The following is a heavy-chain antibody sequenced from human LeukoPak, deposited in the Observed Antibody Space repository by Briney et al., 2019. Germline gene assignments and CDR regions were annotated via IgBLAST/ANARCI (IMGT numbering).Heavy chain of an antibody. Sequence: TSQTLSLTFTVSGGSISSGDYYWSWIRQPPGKGLEWIGYIYYSGSTYYNPSLKSRVTISVDTSKNQFSLKLSSVTAADTAVYYCARVLNMSGMDVWGQGTTVTVSS. CDR1: GGSISSGDYY. J-gene: IGHJ6*02. V-gene: IGHV4-30-4*01. CDR3: ARVLNMSGMDV. D-gene: IGHD2/OR15-2a*01. CDR2: IYYSGST.